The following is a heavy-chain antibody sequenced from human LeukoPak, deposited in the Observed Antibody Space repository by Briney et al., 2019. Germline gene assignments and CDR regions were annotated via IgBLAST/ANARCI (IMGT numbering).Heavy chain of an antibody. Sequence: SGGSLRLSCAASGFTFSSYAMTWVRQAPEKGLERVSAISGSGGSTYYADSVKGRFTISRDNSKNTLYLQMNSLRAEDTAVYYCTKTAPAAIYWFDPWGQGTLVTVSS. CDR2: ISGSGGST. V-gene: IGHV3-23*01. D-gene: IGHD2-2*02. J-gene: IGHJ5*02. CDR3: TKTAPAAIYWFDP. CDR1: GFTFSSYA.